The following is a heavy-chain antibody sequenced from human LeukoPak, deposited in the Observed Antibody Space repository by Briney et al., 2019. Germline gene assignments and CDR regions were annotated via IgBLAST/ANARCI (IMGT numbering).Heavy chain of an antibody. CDR2: IWYDGSKK. D-gene: IGHD6-6*01. CDR3: ARAHSSSSTFDL. CDR1: GFTFSDYG. Sequence: HPGRSLRLSCAASGFTFSDYGIHWVRQAPGQGLEWVALIWYDGSKKYYADSVKGRFTISRDNTKNTLYLQLNSLRADDTAVYYCARAHSSSSTFDLWGHGALVTVSS. J-gene: IGHJ1*01. V-gene: IGHV3-33*01.